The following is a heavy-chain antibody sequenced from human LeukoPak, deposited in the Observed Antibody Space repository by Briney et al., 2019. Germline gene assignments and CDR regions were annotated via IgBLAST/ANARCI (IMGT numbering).Heavy chain of an antibody. CDR2: IYSDGVST. D-gene: IGHD1-26*01. V-gene: IGHV3-74*01. Sequence: PGGSLRLSCAASGFTLSSYWMHWVRQAPGKGLVWVSRIYSDGVSTSYADSVKGRFTISRDNAKNTLYLQMNSLKAEDTAIYYCAREGGSYSNYFDYWGQGTLVTVSS. J-gene: IGHJ4*02. CDR1: GFTLSSYW. CDR3: AREGGSYSNYFDY.